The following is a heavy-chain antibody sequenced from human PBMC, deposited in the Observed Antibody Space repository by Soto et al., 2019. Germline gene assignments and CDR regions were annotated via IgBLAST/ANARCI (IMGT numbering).Heavy chain of an antibody. V-gene: IGHV4-59*01. CDR2: IYYSGST. D-gene: IGHD4-17*01. CDR3: ARAGQWIIYGDYALDY. CDR1: GGSISSYY. J-gene: IGHJ4*02. Sequence: SGTLSIPFTVFGGSISSYYWSWIRQPPGKGLEWIGYIYYSGSTNYNPSLKSRVTISVDTSKNQFSLKLSSVTAAETAVYYCARAGQWIIYGDYALDYWGQGTLVTVSS.